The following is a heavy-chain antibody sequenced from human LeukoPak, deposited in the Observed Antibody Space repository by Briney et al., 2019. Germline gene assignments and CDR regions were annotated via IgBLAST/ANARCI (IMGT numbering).Heavy chain of an antibody. CDR1: GGSVSSGSYY. J-gene: IGHJ3*02. D-gene: IGHD3-22*01. CDR2: IYYSGST. V-gene: IGHV4-61*01. Sequence: SETLSLTCTVSGGSVSSGSYYWSWIRQPPGKGLEWIGYIYYSGSTNYNPSLKSRVTISVDTSKNQFSLKLSSVTAADTAVYYCARDRYYYDSSGYDGFYAFDIWGQGTMVTVSS. CDR3: ARDRYYYDSSGYDGFYAFDI.